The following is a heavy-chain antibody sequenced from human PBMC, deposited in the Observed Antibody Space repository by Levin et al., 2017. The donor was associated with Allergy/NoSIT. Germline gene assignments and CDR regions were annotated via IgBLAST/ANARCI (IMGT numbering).Heavy chain of an antibody. CDR1: GGSISSYY. J-gene: IGHJ4*02. D-gene: IGHD6-19*01. CDR3: ARLASVAGTDLDY. CDR2: IYYSGST. V-gene: IGHV4-59*08. Sequence: PSETLSLTCTVSGGSISSYYWSWIRQPPGKGLEWIGYIYYSGSTNYNPSLKSRVTISVDTSKNQFSLKLSSVTAADTAVYYCARLASVAGTDLDYWGQGTLVTVSS.